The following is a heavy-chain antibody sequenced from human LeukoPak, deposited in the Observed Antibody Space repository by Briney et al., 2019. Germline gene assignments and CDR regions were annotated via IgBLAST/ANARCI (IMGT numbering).Heavy chain of an antibody. CDR2: SIYSGSS. Sequence: SETLSLTCSVSGGFMRLSSLYWGWIRQRPGKGLEWIVNSIYSGSSNYSPSLKSRVTISVDTSKNQFSLKLNSVTAADTAVYYCAAALGGHLVEGAETYFFYTDVWGKGTAVTVSS. J-gene: IGHJ6*03. V-gene: IGHV4-39*01. CDR3: AAALGGHLVEGAETYFFYTDV. D-gene: IGHD6-6*01. CDR1: GGFMRLSSLY.